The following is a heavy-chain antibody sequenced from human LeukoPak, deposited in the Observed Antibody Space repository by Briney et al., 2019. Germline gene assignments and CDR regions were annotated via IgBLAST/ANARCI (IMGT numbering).Heavy chain of an antibody. CDR2: IYYSGST. J-gene: IGHJ4*02. V-gene: IGHV4-59*08. Sequence: SETLSLTCTVSGGSISSYYWSWIRQPPGKGLEWIGYIYYSGSTNYNPSLKSRVTISVDTSKNQFSLKLSSVTAADTAVYYCARTGQSAAGVWYFDYWGQGTLVTVSS. CDR1: GGSISSYY. D-gene: IGHD6-25*01. CDR3: ARTGQSAAGVWYFDY.